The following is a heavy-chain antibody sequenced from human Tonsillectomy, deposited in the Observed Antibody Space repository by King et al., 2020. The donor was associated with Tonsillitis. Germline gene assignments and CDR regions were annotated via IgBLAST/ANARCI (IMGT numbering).Heavy chain of an antibody. Sequence: VQLVQSGGGLVKPGGSLRLPCAASGFTFSSYSMNWVRQAPGKGLEWVSFISSSSSYIYYADSVKGRFTISRDNAKISLYVQMNSLRAEDTAVYFCARDIGTVALYGMDVWGQGTTVTVSS. CDR3: ARDIGTVALYGMDV. D-gene: IGHD6-19*01. J-gene: IGHJ6*02. CDR1: GFTFSSYS. CDR2: ISSSSSYI. V-gene: IGHV3-21*01.